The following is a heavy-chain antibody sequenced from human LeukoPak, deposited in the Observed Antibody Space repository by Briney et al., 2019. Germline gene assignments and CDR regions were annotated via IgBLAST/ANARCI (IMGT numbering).Heavy chain of an antibody. J-gene: IGHJ4*02. Sequence: GGSLRLSCAASGFTFSSCGMHWVRQAPGKGLEWVAVIWYDGSNKYYADSVKGRFTISRDNSKNTLYLQMNSLRAEDTAVYYCARDQGSGWWAYWGQGTLVTVSS. CDR3: ARDQGSGWWAY. CDR2: IWYDGSNK. V-gene: IGHV3-33*01. D-gene: IGHD6-19*01. CDR1: GFTFSSCG.